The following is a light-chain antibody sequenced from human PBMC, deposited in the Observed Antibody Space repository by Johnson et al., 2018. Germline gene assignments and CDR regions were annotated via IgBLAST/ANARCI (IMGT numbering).Light chain of an antibody. CDR1: SSNIGNNY. CDR3: GTWDSSLSAGNV. CDR2: ENN. J-gene: IGLJ1*01. Sequence: QSVLTQPPSVSAAPGQKVTISCYGSSSNIGNNYVSWYQQLPGTAPKLLIYENNKRPSGIPDRFSGSTSGTSATLGITGLQTGDEADYYCGTWDSSLSAGNVFGTGTKVTVL. V-gene: IGLV1-51*02.